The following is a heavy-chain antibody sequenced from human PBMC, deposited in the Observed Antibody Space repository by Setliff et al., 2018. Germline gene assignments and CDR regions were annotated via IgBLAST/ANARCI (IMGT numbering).Heavy chain of an antibody. CDR1: GGSISSYY. Sequence: SETLSLTCTVSGGSISSYYWSWIRQPPGKGLEWIGYIYYSGSTNYNPSPKSRVTISVDTSKNQFSLKLSSVTAADTAVYYCARERGYSGYDYWGQGTLVTVSS. D-gene: IGHD5-12*01. V-gene: IGHV4-59*12. CDR2: IYYSGST. J-gene: IGHJ4*02. CDR3: ARERGYSGYDY.